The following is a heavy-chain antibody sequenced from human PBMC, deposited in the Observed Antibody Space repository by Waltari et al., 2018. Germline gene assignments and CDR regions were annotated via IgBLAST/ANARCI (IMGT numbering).Heavy chain of an antibody. CDR3: ARVAVLRFLEGPYYMDV. CDR1: GGSISSGGYY. Sequence: QVQLQESGPGLVKPSQTLSLTCTVSGGSISSGGYYWSWIRQHPGKGLEWSGYHYYSGSTYYNPSLKSRVTISVDTSKNQFALKLSSVTAADTAVYYCARVAVLRFLEGPYYMDVWGKGTTVTVSS. J-gene: IGHJ6*03. D-gene: IGHD3-3*01. CDR2: HYYSGST. V-gene: IGHV4-31*03.